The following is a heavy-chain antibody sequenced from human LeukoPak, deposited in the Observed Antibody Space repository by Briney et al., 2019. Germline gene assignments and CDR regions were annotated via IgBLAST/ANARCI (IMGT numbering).Heavy chain of an antibody. J-gene: IGHJ5*02. CDR1: GYTFTGYY. Sequence: ASVKVSCKASGYTFTGYYMHWVRQAPVQGLEWMGWINPNSGGTNYAQKFQGRVTMTRDTSISTAYMELSRLRSDDTAVYYCARGDIVVLPAGIPHNWFDPWGQGTLVTVSS. V-gene: IGHV1-2*02. CDR3: ARGDIVVLPAGIPHNWFDP. CDR2: INPNSGGT. D-gene: IGHD2-2*02.